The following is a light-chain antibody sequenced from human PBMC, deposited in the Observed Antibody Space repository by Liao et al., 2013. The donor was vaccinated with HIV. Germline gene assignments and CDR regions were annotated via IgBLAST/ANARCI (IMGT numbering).Light chain of an antibody. J-gene: IGLJ2*01. V-gene: IGLV3-21*01. CDR1: AVGSES. CDR3: QSWDSATVL. Sequence: SYELTQPPSVSVSPGQTATITCGGSAVGSESVFWYQQRPGQAPVLVIYKDSERPSGIPERFSGSHSGSTATLTISGAQAMDEAHYYCQSWDSATVLFGGGTKLTVL. CDR2: KDS.